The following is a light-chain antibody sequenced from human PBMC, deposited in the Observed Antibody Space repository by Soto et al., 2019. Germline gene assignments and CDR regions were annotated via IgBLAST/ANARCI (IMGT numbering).Light chain of an antibody. V-gene: IGLV2-8*01. CDR3: SSYAGSSNV. J-gene: IGLJ1*01. CDR2: EVN. CDR1: SSDVGGYNY. Sequence: VLTQPPSASGSPGQSVAISCTGTSSDVGGYNYVSWYQQHPGKAPKLMIYEVNKRPAGVPDRFSGSKSGNTASLTVSGLQAEDEADYYCSSYAGSSNVFGTGTKVTVL.